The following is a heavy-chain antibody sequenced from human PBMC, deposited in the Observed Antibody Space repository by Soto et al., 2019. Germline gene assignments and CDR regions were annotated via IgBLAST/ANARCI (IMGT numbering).Heavy chain of an antibody. CDR3: AKDFSGEDAFDI. J-gene: IGHJ3*02. V-gene: IGHV3-23*01. CDR1: GFTFSSYA. Sequence: LRLSCAASGFTFSSYAMSWVRQAPGKGLEWVSAISGSGGSTYYADSVKGRFTISRDNSKNTLYLQMNSLRAEDTAVYYCAKDFSGEDAFDIWGQGTMVTVSS. D-gene: IGHD1-26*01. CDR2: ISGSGGST.